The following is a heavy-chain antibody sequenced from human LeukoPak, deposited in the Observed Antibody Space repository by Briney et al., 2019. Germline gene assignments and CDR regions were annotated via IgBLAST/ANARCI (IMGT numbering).Heavy chain of an antibody. V-gene: IGHV3-30*18. J-gene: IGHJ6*02. CDR3: AKVPSRSCSSTSCYANYGMDV. CDR1: GFTFSSYG. Sequence: GGSLRLSCAASGFTFSSYGMLWVRQAPGKGLEWVAVISYDGSNKYYADSVRGRFTISRDNSKNTLYLQMNSLRAEDTAVYYCAKVPSRSCSSTSCYANYGMDVWGQGTTVTVSS. D-gene: IGHD2-2*01. CDR2: ISYDGSNK.